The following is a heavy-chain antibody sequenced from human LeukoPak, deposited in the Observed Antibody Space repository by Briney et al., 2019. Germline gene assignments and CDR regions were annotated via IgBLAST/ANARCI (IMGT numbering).Heavy chain of an antibody. CDR3: AKEAGSYYDFWSGYSHFDY. CDR1: GFTFSSYA. D-gene: IGHD3-3*01. V-gene: IGHV3-23*01. J-gene: IGHJ4*02. CDR2: ISGSGGST. Sequence: PGGSLRLSCAASGFTFSSYAMSWVRQAPGKGLEWVSAISGSGGSTYYADSVKGRFTISRDNSKNTLYLQMNSLRAEDTAVYYCAKEAGSYYDFWSGYSHFDYWGQGTLVTVSS.